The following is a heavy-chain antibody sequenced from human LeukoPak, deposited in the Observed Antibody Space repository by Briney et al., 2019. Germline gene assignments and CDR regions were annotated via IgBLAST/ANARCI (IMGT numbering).Heavy chain of an antibody. J-gene: IGHJ4*02. Sequence: SETLSLTCAVSGGSISSGGYSWSWIRQPPGKGLEWIGYIYYSGSTYYNPSLKSRVTIPVDTSKNQFSLKLSSVTAADTAVYYCARIRYGGYGRYYFDYWGQGTLVTVSS. CDR2: IYYSGST. D-gene: IGHD5-12*01. CDR3: ARIRYGGYGRYYFDY. V-gene: IGHV4-30-4*07. CDR1: GGSISSGGYS.